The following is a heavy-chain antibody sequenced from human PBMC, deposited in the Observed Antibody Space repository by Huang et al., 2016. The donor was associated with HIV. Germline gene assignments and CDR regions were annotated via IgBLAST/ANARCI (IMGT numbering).Heavy chain of an antibody. CDR2: VNPETGST. Sequence: QVQLVQSGAAMKKPGSSVQVSCRVSGYTFINYDISWGRQATGQGSEWMGWVNPETGSTGYAQSFQGRVCITRKTSISTAYRELSGLTSADTAIYYCARGRFGETYNYNMDVWGKGTTVTVSS. D-gene: IGHD3-10*01. J-gene: IGHJ6*03. V-gene: IGHV1-8*03. CDR3: ARGRFGETYNYNMDV. CDR1: GYTFINYD.